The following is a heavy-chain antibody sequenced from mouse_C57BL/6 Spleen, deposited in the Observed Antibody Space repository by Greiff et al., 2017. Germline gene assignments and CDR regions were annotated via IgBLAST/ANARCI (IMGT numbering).Heavy chain of an antibody. V-gene: IGHV5-6*01. J-gene: IGHJ1*03. CDR3: ARGDWYFGV. CDR2: ISSGGSYT. Sequence: EVKLMESGGDLVKPGGSLKLSCAASGFTFSSYGMSWVRQTPDKRLEWVATISSGGSYTYYPDSVKGRFPISRDNAKNTLYLQMSSLKSEDTAMYYCARGDWYFGVWGTGTTVTVSS. CDR1: GFTFSSYG.